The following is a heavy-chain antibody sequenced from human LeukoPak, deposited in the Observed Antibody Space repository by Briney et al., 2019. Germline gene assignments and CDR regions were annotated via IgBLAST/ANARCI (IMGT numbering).Heavy chain of an antibody. D-gene: IGHD3-16*02. CDR2: INPNSGGT. J-gene: IGHJ4*02. Sequence: ASVKVSCKASGYTFTGYYMHWVRQAPGQGLEWMGWINPNSGGTNYAQKFQGRVTMTRDTSISTAYMELSRLRSDDTAVYYCARGKITFGEVIVDYWGQGTLVTVSS. CDR3: ARGKITFGEVIVDY. CDR1: GYTFTGYY. V-gene: IGHV1-2*02.